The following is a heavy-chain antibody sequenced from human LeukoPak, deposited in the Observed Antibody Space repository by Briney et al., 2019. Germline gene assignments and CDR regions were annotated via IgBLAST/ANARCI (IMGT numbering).Heavy chain of an antibody. Sequence: SETLSLTCTVSGGSISSSSYYWGWIRQPPGKGLERIGSIYYSGSTYYNPSLKSRVTISVDTSKNQFSLKLSSVTAADTAVYYCARLSRGMAPNPWVDYWGQGTLVTVSS. CDR3: ARLSRGMAPNPWVDY. D-gene: IGHD5-12*01. V-gene: IGHV4-39*01. CDR2: IYYSGST. J-gene: IGHJ4*02. CDR1: GGSISSSSYY.